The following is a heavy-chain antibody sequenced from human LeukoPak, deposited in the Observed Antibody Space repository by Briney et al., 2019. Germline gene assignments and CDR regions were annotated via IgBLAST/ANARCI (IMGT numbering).Heavy chain of an antibody. CDR1: GFTFSNAW. J-gene: IGHJ3*02. D-gene: IGHD3-9*01. CDR3: TTSDILTGFDAFDI. V-gene: IGHV3-15*01. Sequence: GGSLRLSCAASGFTFSNAWMSSVRQAPGKGLEWVGRIKSKTDGGTTDHAAPEKGRFTISRDDSKNTLYLQMNSLKTEDTAVYYWTTSDILTGFDAFDIWGQGTMVTVSS. CDR2: IKSKTDGGTT.